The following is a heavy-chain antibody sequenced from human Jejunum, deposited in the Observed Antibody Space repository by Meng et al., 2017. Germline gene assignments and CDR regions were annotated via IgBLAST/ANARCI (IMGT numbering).Heavy chain of an antibody. J-gene: IGHJ4*02. V-gene: IGHV4-61*08. Sequence: QVQLQESGPGLVRPSETLSLIYTVSGGSVSSAGYQWGWIRQPPGKXLEWIGYASTNYNPSLKSRVTISLDTSKNQFSLKLSSVTAADTAVYYCARDHWGSLDYWGQGILVTVSS. D-gene: IGHD7-27*01. CDR1: GGSVSSAGYQ. CDR3: ARDHWGSLDY. CDR2: AST.